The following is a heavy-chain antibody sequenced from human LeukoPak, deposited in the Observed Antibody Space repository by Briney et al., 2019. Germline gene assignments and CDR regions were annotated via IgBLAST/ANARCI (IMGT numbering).Heavy chain of an antibody. CDR2: IYYSGST. J-gene: IGHJ4*02. Sequence: SETLSLTCTVSGGSISSYYWSWIRQPPGKGLEWIGYIYYSGSTNYNPSLKSRVTMSVDTSKNQFSLKLSSVTAADTAVYYCARDWPSGWSYYFDYWGQGTLVTVSS. D-gene: IGHD6-19*01. CDR1: GGSISSYY. CDR3: ARDWPSGWSYYFDY. V-gene: IGHV4-59*12.